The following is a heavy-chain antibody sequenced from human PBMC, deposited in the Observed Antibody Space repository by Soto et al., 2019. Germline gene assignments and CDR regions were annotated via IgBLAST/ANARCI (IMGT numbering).Heavy chain of an antibody. D-gene: IGHD3-22*01. CDR1: GGTFSSYA. J-gene: IGHJ4*02. CDR2: IIPIFGTA. Sequence: ASVKVSCKASGGTFSSYAISWVRQAPGQGLEWMGGIIPIFGTANYAQKFQGRVTITADESTSTAYMELSSLRSEDTAVYYCARDSAYYYDSSGQYYFDYWGQGTLVTVSS. V-gene: IGHV1-69*13. CDR3: ARDSAYYYDSSGQYYFDY.